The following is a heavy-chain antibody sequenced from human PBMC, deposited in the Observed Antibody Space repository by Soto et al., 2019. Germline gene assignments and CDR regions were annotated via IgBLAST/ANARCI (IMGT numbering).Heavy chain of an antibody. J-gene: IGHJ6*02. CDR3: ARDRGNGYNVTSSYYGMEV. CDR1: GGSISDYY. CDR2: IYYSGST. V-gene: IGHV4-59*01. D-gene: IGHD3-10*01. Sequence: SETLSLTCSVSGGSISDYYWSWIRQTPGKGLEWIGYIYYSGSTNYNPSLKSRVNISVDTSKNQFSLKLRSVTAADTALYYCARDRGNGYNVTSSYYGMEVWGQGTTVTVSS.